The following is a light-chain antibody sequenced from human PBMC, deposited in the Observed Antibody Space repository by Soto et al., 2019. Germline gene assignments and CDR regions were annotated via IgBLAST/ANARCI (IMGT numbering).Light chain of an antibody. J-gene: IGKJ4*01. CDR3: QQYGSSPPLT. Sequence: EIVLTQSPGTLSLSPGERATLSCRASQSVSSSYLAWYQQKPGQAPRLFIYGASSRATGIQDRFSGSGSGTDFTLTISRLEHEDCAVYYCQQYGSSPPLTFGGGTKVEIK. V-gene: IGKV3-20*01. CDR2: GAS. CDR1: QSVSSSY.